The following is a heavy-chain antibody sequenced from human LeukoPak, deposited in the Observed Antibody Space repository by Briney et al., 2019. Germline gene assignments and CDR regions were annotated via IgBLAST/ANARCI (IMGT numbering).Heavy chain of an antibody. J-gene: IGHJ3*02. Sequence: SVKVSCKASGGSFSSYNISWVRQAPGQGLEWMGGIIPIFGTTNYAQKFQGRVTITADESTSTAYMELSSLRSEDTAVYYCARDDSSPITTVVTARAFDIWGQGTMVTVSS. V-gene: IGHV1-69*01. D-gene: IGHD4-23*01. CDR3: ARDDSSPITTVVTARAFDI. CDR2: IIPIFGTT. CDR1: GGSFSSYN.